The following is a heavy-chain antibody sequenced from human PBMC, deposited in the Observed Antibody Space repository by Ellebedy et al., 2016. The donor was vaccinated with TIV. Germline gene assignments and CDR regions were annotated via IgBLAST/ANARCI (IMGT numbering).Heavy chain of an antibody. D-gene: IGHD3-16*01. CDR2: TLYSGST. J-gene: IGHJ4*02. CDR1: GGSISSSNW. CDR3: ASRGVPGGGDY. Sequence: MPSETLSLTCAVSGGSISSSNWWTWVRQPPGKGLEWIGATLYSGSTNYNPSLKSRVTISVEKSKSQFTLKLSSVTAADTAVYYCASRGVPGGGDYWGQGTLVTVSS. V-gene: IGHV4-4*02.